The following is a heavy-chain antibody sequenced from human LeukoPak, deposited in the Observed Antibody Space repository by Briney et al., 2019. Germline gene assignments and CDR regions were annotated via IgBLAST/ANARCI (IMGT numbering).Heavy chain of an antibody. Sequence: ASVKVSCKASGYTFTSYGISWVRQAPGQGLEWMGWISAYNGNTNYAQKLQGRVTMTTDTSTSTAYMELSSLRSEDTAVYYCARSELRQTRWYYYDSSGPNWFDPWGQGTLVTVSS. V-gene: IGHV1-18*01. J-gene: IGHJ5*02. D-gene: IGHD3-22*01. CDR2: ISAYNGNT. CDR1: GYTFTSYG. CDR3: ARSELRQTRWYYYDSSGPNWFDP.